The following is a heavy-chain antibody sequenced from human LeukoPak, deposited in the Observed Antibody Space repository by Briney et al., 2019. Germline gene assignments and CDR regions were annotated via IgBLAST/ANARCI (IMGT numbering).Heavy chain of an antibody. CDR3: ASGGLVSRYLDH. Sequence: SETQSLTCAVSGSSISSSIWWTWVRQPPGKGLEWIGEIFYSGSTNSNPSLKSRLTMSVDESKHEFSLKLTSVTAADTAIYYCASGGLVSRYLDHWGQGTLVTVSP. V-gene: IGHV4-4*02. CDR1: GSSISSSIW. CDR2: IFYSGST. J-gene: IGHJ4*02. D-gene: IGHD3-9*01.